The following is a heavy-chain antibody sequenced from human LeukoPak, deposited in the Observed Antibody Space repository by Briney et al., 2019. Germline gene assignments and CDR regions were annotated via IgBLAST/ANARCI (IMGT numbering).Heavy chain of an antibody. CDR3: ATGVSNHGF. CDR1: GFTFSNAG. D-gene: IGHD5-24*01. J-gene: IGHJ4*02. V-gene: IGHV3-23*01. Sequence: GGSLRLSCAASGFTFSNAGMSWVRQAPGKGLEWVSSISASSRTYYADSVKGRFTISRDNSRSTLYLQMNSPRAEDTAVYFCATGVSNHGFWGQGTLVTVSS. CDR2: ISASSRT.